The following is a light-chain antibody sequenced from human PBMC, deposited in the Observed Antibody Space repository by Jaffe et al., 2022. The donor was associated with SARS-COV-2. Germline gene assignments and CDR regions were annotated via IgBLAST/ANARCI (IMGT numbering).Light chain of an antibody. CDR3: QSYDSSLSGWV. V-gene: IGLV1-40*01. CDR1: SSNTGAGYD. CDR2: VNS. Sequence: QSVLTQPPSVSGAPGQRVTISCTGSSSNTGAGYDVQWYQQLPGTAPKLLIYVNSNRPSGVPDRFSGSKSGTSASLAITGLQAEDEADYYCQSYDSSLSGWVFGGGTKLTVL. J-gene: IGLJ3*02.